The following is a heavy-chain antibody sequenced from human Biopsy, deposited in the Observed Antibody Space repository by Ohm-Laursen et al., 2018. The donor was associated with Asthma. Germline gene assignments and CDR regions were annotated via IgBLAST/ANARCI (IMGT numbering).Heavy chain of an antibody. CDR2: IDWEDDT. D-gene: IGHD1-1*01. V-gene: IGHV2-70*04. J-gene: IGHJ4*02. Sequence: TQTLTLTRPCSGFSVSTRGMSVSWIRQPPGKALEWLARIDWEDDTFYSTPLRTRLTISKDTSKNQVVLTMTNMDPVDTAIYFCGRHNDYWGQGILVTVSS. CDR1: GFSVSTRGMS. CDR3: GRHNDY.